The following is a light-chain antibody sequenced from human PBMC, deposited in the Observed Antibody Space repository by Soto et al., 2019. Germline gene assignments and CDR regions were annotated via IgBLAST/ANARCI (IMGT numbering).Light chain of an antibody. J-gene: IGLJ1*01. CDR3: QSYDSSLSGYV. Sequence: QSVLTQPPSVSGAPGQRVTISCTGSSSNIGAGYDVHWYQQLPGTAPKLLIYANTNQPSGVPDRFSGSKSGTSASLAITGLQAEDEADYHCQSYDSSLSGYVFGTGTNVTVL. CDR1: SSNIGAGYD. V-gene: IGLV1-40*01. CDR2: ANT.